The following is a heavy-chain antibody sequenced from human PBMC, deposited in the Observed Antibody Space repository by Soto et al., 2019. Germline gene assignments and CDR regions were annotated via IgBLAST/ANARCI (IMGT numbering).Heavy chain of an antibody. J-gene: IGHJ6*02. Sequence: SVKVSCKASGGTFSSYAISWVRQAPGQGLEWMGGIIPIFGTANYAQKFQGRVTITADESTSTAYMELSSLRSEDTAVYYCARDSIRGSGYYYYYYGMDVWGQGTTVTVSS. CDR3: ARDSIRGSGYYYYYYGMDV. V-gene: IGHV1-69*13. CDR1: GGTFSSYA. CDR2: IIPIFGTA. D-gene: IGHD3-22*01.